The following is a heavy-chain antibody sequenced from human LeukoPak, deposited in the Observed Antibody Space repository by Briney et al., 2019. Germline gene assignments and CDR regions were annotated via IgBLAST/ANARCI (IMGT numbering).Heavy chain of an antibody. CDR2: IYSGGST. CDR1: GFPVSSNY. D-gene: IGHD5-24*01. V-gene: IGHV3-53*01. Sequence: PGGSLSLSCAASGFPVSSNYMSWVRQAPGKGLEWVSVIYSGGSTYYADSVKGRFTISRDNSKNTLYLQMNSLRAEDTAVYYCARVEMATMNFDYWGQGTLVTVSS. J-gene: IGHJ4*02. CDR3: ARVEMATMNFDY.